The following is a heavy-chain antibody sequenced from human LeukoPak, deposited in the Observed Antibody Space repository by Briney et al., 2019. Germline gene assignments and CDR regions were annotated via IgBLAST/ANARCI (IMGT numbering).Heavy chain of an antibody. CDR3: AKAIIVVVPAAIHDYYYMDV. V-gene: IGHV3-23*01. CDR1: GFTFSSYA. J-gene: IGHJ6*03. Sequence: PGGSLRLSCAASGFTFSSYAMSWVRQAPGKGLEWVSAISGSGGSTYYADSVKGRFTISRDNSKNTLYLQMNSLRAEDTALYYCAKAIIVVVPAAIHDYYYMDVWGKGTTVTVSS. CDR2: ISGSGGST. D-gene: IGHD2-2*02.